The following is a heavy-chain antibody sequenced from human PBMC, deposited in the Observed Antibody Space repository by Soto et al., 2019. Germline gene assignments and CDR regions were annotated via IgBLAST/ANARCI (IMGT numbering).Heavy chain of an antibody. CDR1: GFTFSSYW. Sequence: GGSLRLSCAASGFTFSSYWMHWVRQAPGKGLVWVSRINSDGSSTNYADSVKGRFTISRDNAKNTLYLQMNSLRAEDTAVYYCARSPTITMIVVDMPHYGMDVWGQGTTVTVSS. CDR2: INSDGSST. CDR3: ARSPTITMIVVDMPHYGMDV. D-gene: IGHD3-22*01. J-gene: IGHJ6*02. V-gene: IGHV3-74*01.